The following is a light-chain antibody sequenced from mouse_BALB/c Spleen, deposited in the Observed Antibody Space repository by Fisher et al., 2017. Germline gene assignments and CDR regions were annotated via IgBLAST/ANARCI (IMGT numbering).Light chain of an antibody. V-gene: IGKV4-50*01. CDR2: YTS. J-gene: IGKJ1*01. CDR1: SSVSY. Sequence: DIVLTQSPAIMSASLGEKVTMTCSASSSVSYMYWYQQKSDASPKLWIYYTSNLAPGVPARFSGSGSGTFYSLTISSVEAEDAADYYCHQWSSYRTFGGGTKLEIK. CDR3: HQWSSYRT.